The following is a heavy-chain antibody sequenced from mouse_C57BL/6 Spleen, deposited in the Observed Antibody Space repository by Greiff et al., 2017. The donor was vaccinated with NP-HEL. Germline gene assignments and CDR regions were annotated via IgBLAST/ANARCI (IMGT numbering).Heavy chain of an antibody. V-gene: IGHV5-17*01. CDR2: ISSGSSTI. J-gene: IGHJ2*01. CDR3: ARCGYDGYYFDY. D-gene: IGHD2-2*01. CDR1: GFTFSDYG. Sequence: EVQLVESGGGLVKPGGSLKLSCAASGFTFSDYGMHWVRQAPEKGLEWVAYISSGSSTIYYADKVKGRFTISRDNAKNTLFLQMTSLRSEDTAMYYCARCGYDGYYFDYWGQGTTLTVSS.